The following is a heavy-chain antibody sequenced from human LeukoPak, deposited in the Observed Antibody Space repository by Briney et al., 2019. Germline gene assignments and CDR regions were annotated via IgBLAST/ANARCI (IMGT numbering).Heavy chain of an antibody. V-gene: IGHV4-39*01. CDR1: GGSISSSSYY. Sequence: SETLSLTCTVSGGSISSSSYYWGWIRQPPGKGLEWIGSIYYSGIAYYNPSLKSRLTISVDTSKNQFSLKLSSVTAADTAVYYCARGISGSYYFDYWGQGTLVTVSS. CDR3: ARGISGSYYFDY. CDR2: IYYSGIA. J-gene: IGHJ4*02. D-gene: IGHD1-26*01.